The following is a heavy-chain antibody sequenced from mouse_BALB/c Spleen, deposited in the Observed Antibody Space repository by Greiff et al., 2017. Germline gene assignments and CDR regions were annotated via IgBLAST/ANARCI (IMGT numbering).Heavy chain of an antibody. CDR1: GFTFSSFG. CDR2: ISSGSSTI. J-gene: IGHJ4*01. D-gene: IGHD2-1*01. Sequence: EVKLVESGGGLVQPGGSRKLSCAASGFTFSSFGMHWVRQAPEKGLEWVAYISSGSSTIYYADTVKGRFTISRDNPKNTLFLQMTSLRSEDTAMYYCATSFYGNYAMDYWGQGTSVTVSS. V-gene: IGHV5-17*02. CDR3: ATSFYGNYAMDY.